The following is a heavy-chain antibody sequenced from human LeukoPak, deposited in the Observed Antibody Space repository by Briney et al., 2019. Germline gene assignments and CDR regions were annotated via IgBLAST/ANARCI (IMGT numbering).Heavy chain of an antibody. D-gene: IGHD2-8*01. CDR3: TTGYGTIDF. CDR2: IRSQSSGGKA. Sequence: GGSLRLSCAVSRFTFSDAWMAWVRQAPGKGLEHVGGIRSQSSGGKADYAAPVKDRFTISRDDLNDMVYLYMNNLKSEDTAMYYCTTGYGTIDFWGQGPRVAVSS. CDR1: RFTFSDAW. J-gene: IGHJ4*02. V-gene: IGHV3-15*01.